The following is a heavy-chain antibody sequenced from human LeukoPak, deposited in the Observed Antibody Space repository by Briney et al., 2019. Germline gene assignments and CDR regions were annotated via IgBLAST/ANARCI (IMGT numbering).Heavy chain of an antibody. J-gene: IGHJ4*02. D-gene: IGHD2-15*01. CDR3: ARGKVVVAATLFDY. CDR1: GFTFSSYS. CDR2: ISSSSTTI. V-gene: IGHV3-48*01. Sequence: PGGSLRLSCAASGFTFSSYSMNRVRQAPGKGLEWVSYISSSSTTIYYADSVKDRFTISRDNAKNSLYLQMNSLRAEDTAVYYCARGKVVVAATLFDYWGQGTLVTVSS.